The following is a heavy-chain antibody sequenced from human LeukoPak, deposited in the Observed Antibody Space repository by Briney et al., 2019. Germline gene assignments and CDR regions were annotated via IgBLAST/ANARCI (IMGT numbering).Heavy chain of an antibody. Sequence: GGSLRLSCAASGFTFDDYGMSWVRQAPGKGLEWVSGINWNGGSTGYADSVKGRFTISRGNAKNSLYLQMNSLRAEDTALYYCARANGYSSSYGYWGQGTLVTVSS. CDR3: ARANGYSSSYGY. J-gene: IGHJ4*02. D-gene: IGHD6-6*01. V-gene: IGHV3-20*04. CDR1: GFTFDDYG. CDR2: INWNGGST.